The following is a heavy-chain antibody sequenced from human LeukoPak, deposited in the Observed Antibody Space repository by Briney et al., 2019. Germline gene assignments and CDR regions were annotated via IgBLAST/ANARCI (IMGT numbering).Heavy chain of an antibody. CDR1: GFTFSSYS. CDR2: ISSSSSTI. V-gene: IGHV3-48*01. D-gene: IGHD3-9*01. J-gene: IGHJ3*02. CDR3: ARDLLTGYDAFDI. Sequence: GGSLRLSCAASGFTFSSYSMNWVRQAPGKGLEWVSYISSSSSTIYYADSVKGRFTISRDNAKNSLYLQMNSLRAEDTAVYYCARDLLTGYDAFDIWGQGTMVTVSS.